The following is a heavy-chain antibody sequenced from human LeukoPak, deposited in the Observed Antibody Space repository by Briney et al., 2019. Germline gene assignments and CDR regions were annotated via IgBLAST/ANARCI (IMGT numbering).Heavy chain of an antibody. V-gene: IGHV1-2*02. CDR3: AREEIYCSSTSCYGYWFDP. Sequence: ASVKVSCKASGYTFTGYYMHWVRQAPGQGLEWMGWINPNSGGTNYAQKFQGRVTMTRDTSISTAYMELSRLRSDDTAVYYCAREEIYCSSTSCYGYWFDPWGQGTLVTVSS. CDR1: GYTFTGYY. D-gene: IGHD2-2*01. CDR2: INPNSGGT. J-gene: IGHJ5*02.